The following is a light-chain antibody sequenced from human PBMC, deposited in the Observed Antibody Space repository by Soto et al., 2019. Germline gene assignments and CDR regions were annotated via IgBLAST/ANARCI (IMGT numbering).Light chain of an antibody. CDR1: RSNIGRNT. CDR3: AAWDDSLNGWV. V-gene: IGLV1-44*01. Sequence: QSVLTQPPSASGTPGQRVTISCSGGRSNIGRNTVNWYHNLPGTAPKLLIYSNSQRPSGVPDRFSGSKSGTSASLAISGLQSEDEADYFCAAWDDSLNGWVFGGETKLTVL. CDR2: SNS. J-gene: IGLJ3*02.